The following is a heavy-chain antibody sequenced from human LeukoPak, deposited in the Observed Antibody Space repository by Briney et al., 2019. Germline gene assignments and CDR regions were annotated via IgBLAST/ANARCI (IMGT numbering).Heavy chain of an antibody. CDR2: IYSGGST. V-gene: IGHV3-53*01. J-gene: IGHJ3*02. CDR1: GFTVSSNY. Sequence: PGGSLRLSCAASGFTVSSNYMSWVRQAPGKGLEWVSVIYSGGSTYYADSVKGGFTISRDNSKNTLYLQMNSLRAEDTAVYYCARSYYGSYYWGLGDNDAFDIWGQGTMVTVSS. D-gene: IGHD1-26*01. CDR3: ARSYYGSYYWGLGDNDAFDI.